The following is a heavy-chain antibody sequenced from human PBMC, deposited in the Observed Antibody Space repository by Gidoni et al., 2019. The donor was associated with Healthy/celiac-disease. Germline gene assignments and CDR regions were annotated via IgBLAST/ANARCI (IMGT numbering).Heavy chain of an antibody. Sequence: EVQLVASGGGLVQPGGSLSRSCAASGFPFNGYWMSWVRQAPGKGLEWGANIKQDGSEKYYVDSVKGRFTISRDNAKNSLYLQMNSLRAEDTAVYYCAGHSSSWYGGAFDIWGQGTMVTVSS. CDR1: GFPFNGYW. CDR3: AGHSSSWYGGAFDI. J-gene: IGHJ3*02. CDR2: IKQDGSEK. V-gene: IGHV3-7*05. D-gene: IGHD6-13*01.